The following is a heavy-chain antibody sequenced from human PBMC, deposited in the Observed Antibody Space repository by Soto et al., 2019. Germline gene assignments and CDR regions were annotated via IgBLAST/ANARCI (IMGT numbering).Heavy chain of an antibody. V-gene: IGHV1-2*04. CDR1: GYTFTGYY. CDR3: ARAATRRYFDWSLGY. J-gene: IGHJ4*02. Sequence: QVQLVQSGAEVKKPGASVKVSCKASGYTFTGYYMHWVRQAPGQGLEWMGWINPNSGGTNYAQKFQGWVTMTRDTSISTAYMELSRLRSDDTAVYYCARAATRRYFDWSLGYWGQGTLVTVSS. D-gene: IGHD3-9*01. CDR2: INPNSGGT.